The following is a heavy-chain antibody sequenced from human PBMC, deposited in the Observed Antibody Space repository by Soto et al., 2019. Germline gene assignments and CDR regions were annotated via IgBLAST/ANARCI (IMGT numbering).Heavy chain of an antibody. D-gene: IGHD2-21*01. CDR1: GGSISDIRYG. CDR3: ARHKSGSEWLDS. V-gene: IGHV4-39*01. J-gene: IGHJ5*01. Sequence: XETLSLPWTVSGGSISDIRYGWGWIRQPPGKGLQWIGCMFYSGATYYNPSLKNRVTLSVDTSNNEFSLKLVSVTAPDTAVYYCARHKSGSEWLDSWGQGTLVTVSS. CDR2: MFYSGAT.